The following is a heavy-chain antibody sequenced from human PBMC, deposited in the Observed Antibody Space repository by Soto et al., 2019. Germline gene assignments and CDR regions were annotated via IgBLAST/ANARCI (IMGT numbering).Heavy chain of an antibody. D-gene: IGHD3-10*01. CDR2: ITDTGGDA. V-gene: IGHV3-23*01. CDR3: ARGSTDSYPGSRIFDF. Sequence: GGSLRLSCVASGLTFGSRAMTWVRPAQGEGLQWVSTITDTGGDAKYADSVRGRFVISRDNSKKTMYLQMTSLTAEDSAMYYCARGSTDSYPGSRIFDFWGRGTLVTVSS. J-gene: IGHJ4*02. CDR1: GLTFGSRA.